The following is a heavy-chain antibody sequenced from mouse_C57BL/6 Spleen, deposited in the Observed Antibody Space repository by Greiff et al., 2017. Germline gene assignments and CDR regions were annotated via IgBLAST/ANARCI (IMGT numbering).Heavy chain of an antibody. J-gene: IGHJ2*01. CDR2: IYPGSGNT. CDR1: GYTFTDYY. V-gene: IGHV1-76*01. D-gene: IGHD2-5*01. Sequence: VQLQQSGAELVRPGASVKLSCKASGYTFTDYYINWVKQRPGQGLEWIARIYPGSGNTYYNEKFKGKATLTAEKSSSTAYMQHSSLTSEDSAVYFCGRWGYSNSFDYWGQGTTLTVSS. CDR3: GRWGYSNSFDY.